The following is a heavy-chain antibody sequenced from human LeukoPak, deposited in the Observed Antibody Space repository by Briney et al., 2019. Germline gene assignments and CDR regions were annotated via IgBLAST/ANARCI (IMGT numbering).Heavy chain of an antibody. D-gene: IGHD6-13*01. V-gene: IGHV1-2*02. CDR3: ARDPHSSSWYYAMDV. CDR1: GYTFTDYY. J-gene: IGHJ6*02. Sequence: APVKVSCKASGYTFTDYYIHWVRQAPGQGLEWMGWINPNSGGTNYAQKFPDGVTMTRDTSIRTAYMELSRLRSDDTAVYYCARDPHSSSWYYAMDVWGQGTTVSSSS. CDR2: INPNSGGT.